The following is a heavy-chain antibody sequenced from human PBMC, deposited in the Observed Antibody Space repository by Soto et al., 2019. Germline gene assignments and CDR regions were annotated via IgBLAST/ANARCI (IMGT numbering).Heavy chain of an antibody. D-gene: IGHD2-2*01. J-gene: IGHJ5*02. CDR2: ISAYNGNT. CDR1: GYTFTSYG. V-gene: IGHV1-18*01. Sequence: ASVKVSCKASGYTFTSYGISWVLQAPGQGLEWMGWISAYNGNTNYAQKLQGRVTMTTDTSTSTAYMELRSLRSDDTAVYYCARDTNCSSTSCHPDNWFDPWGQGTLVTVSS. CDR3: ARDTNCSSTSCHPDNWFDP.